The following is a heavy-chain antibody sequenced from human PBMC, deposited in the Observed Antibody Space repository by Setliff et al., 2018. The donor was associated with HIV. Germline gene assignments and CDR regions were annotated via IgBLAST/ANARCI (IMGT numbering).Heavy chain of an antibody. D-gene: IGHD1-1*01. Sequence: SETLSLTCTVSGGSISSHYWSWIRQPPGKGLEWIGYIHFTGTTNYNPSLKSRVTISVDTSKNQFSLKLRSVTAADTAVYYCVRTYNDLENYYHHYYYMDVWGKGTTVTVSS. J-gene: IGHJ6*03. CDR1: GGSISSHY. CDR2: IHFTGTT. CDR3: VRTYNDLENYYHHYYYMDV. V-gene: IGHV4-4*09.